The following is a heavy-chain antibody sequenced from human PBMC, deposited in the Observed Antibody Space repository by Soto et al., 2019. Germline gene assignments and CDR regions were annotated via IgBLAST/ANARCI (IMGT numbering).Heavy chain of an antibody. CDR1: GFTFSTFA. D-gene: IGHD3-22*01. Sequence: GGSLRLSCAASGFTFSTFAMHWVRQAPGKGLDWVAVISYDGSNKYYADSVKGRFTISRDNSKNTLYLQMNSLRAEDTAVYYCARDPAGGSGYYYLFDYWGQGTLVTVSS. CDR2: ISYDGSNK. J-gene: IGHJ4*02. V-gene: IGHV3-30-3*01. CDR3: ARDPAGGSGYYYLFDY.